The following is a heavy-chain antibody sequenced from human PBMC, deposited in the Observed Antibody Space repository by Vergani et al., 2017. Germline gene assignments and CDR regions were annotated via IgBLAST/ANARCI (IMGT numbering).Heavy chain of an antibody. V-gene: IGHV1-46*01. CDR2: INPSGGST. CDR3: ARARKLVTAIPDNWFDP. Sequence: QVQLVQSGAEVKKPGASVKVSCKASGYTFTSYYMHWVRQAPGQGLEWMGIINPSGGSTSYAQKFQGRVTMTRDTSTSTVYMELSSLRSEDTAVYYCARARKLVTAIPDNWFDPWGQGTLVTVSS. D-gene: IGHD2-21*02. J-gene: IGHJ5*02. CDR1: GYTFTSYY.